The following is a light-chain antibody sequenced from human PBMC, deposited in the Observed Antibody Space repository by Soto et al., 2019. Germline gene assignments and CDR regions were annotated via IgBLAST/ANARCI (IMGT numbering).Light chain of an antibody. J-gene: IGKJ5*01. CDR2: DAS. V-gene: IGKV3-11*01. CDR1: QSVGSY. Sequence: EIVLTQSPATLSLSPGARAPLSCRASQSVGSYLAWYQQKPGQAPRLLIYDASNRATGIPARFSGSGSGTDFTLTISSLEPEDFAVYYCQQRSNWPPITFGQGTRLEI. CDR3: QQRSNWPPIT.